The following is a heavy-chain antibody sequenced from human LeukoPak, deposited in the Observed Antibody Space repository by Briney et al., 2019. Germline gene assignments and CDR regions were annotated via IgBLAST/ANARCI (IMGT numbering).Heavy chain of an antibody. J-gene: IGHJ6*03. D-gene: IGHD6-6*01. V-gene: IGHV4-59*01. CDR2: VYHSGTS. CDR1: GGSINTYY. CDR3: ARGSSSWGLARIYLGYYYYYMDV. Sequence: PSETLSLTCTVSGGSINTYYWSWIRQPPGKGLEWIASVYHSGTSNYNPSLRSRVTISVDTSKNQFSLKLSSVTAADTAVYYCARGSSSWGLARIYLGYYYYYMDVWGKGTTVTVSS.